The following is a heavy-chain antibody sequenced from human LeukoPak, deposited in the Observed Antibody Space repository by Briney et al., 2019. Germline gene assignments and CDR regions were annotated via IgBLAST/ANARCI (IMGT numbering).Heavy chain of an antibody. D-gene: IGHD3-3*01. Sequence: PGGSLRLSCAASGFTFSSYAMSWVRQAPGKGLEWVSAISGSGGSTYYADSVKGRFTISRDNSKNTLYLQMNSLRAEDTAVYYCAKVPTIFGVGAVWYFDLWGRGTLVTVSS. V-gene: IGHV3-23*01. J-gene: IGHJ2*01. CDR2: ISGSGGST. CDR1: GFTFSSYA. CDR3: AKVPTIFGVGAVWYFDL.